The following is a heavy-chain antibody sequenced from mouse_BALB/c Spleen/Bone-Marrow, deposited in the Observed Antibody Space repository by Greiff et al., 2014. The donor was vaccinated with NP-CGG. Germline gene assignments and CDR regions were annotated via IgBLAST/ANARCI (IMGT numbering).Heavy chain of an antibody. V-gene: IGHV1-54*01. CDR1: GYAFTNYL. CDR3: ARFGRYYFDY. Sequence: VQLQQSGAELVRPGTAVNVSCKASGYAFTNYLIEWVKQRPGQGLEWIGVINPGSGGANYNEKFKGKATLTADKSSSTAYMQLSSLTSDDSAVYFCARFGRYYFDYWGQGPTHTVST. CDR2: INPGSGGA. J-gene: IGHJ2*01.